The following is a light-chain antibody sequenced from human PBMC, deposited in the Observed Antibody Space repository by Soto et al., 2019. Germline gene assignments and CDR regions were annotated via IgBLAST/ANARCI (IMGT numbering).Light chain of an antibody. CDR3: QVWDSRSAHAV. CDR2: YDT. V-gene: IGLV3-21*04. CDR1: NIGSKS. Sequence: SYELTQPPSVSVAPEKTARITCGGNNIGSKSVQWYQQKPGLAPVLVIYYDTNRHSGIPERFSGSNSGNTATLTITRVEAGDEADYYCQVWDSRSAHAVFGGGTKLTVL. J-gene: IGLJ3*02.